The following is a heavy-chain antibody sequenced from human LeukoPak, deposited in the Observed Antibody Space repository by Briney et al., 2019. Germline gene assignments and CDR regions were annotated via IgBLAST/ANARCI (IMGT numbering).Heavy chain of an antibody. D-gene: IGHD3-22*01. V-gene: IGHV3-30*03. CDR2: ISYDGSNK. J-gene: IGHJ3*02. CDR1: GFSFDTYA. Sequence: QPGGSLRLSCAASGFSFDTYAMHWVRQAPGKGLEWVAVISYDGSNKYYADSVKGRFTIPRDNSKNTLYLQMNSLRAEDTAVYYCATLAPGEDSSGYYPNNAFDIWGQGTMVTVSS. CDR3: ATLAPGEDSSGYYPNNAFDI.